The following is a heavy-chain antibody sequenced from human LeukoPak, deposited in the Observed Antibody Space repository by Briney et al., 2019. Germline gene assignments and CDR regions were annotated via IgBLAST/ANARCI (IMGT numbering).Heavy chain of an antibody. Sequence: PSETLSLTCAVYGGSFSGYYWSWIRQPPGKGLEWIGEINHSGSTNYNPSLKSRVTISVDTSKNQFSLKLSSVTAADTAVYYCARKEYSYGSPFDYWGQGTLVTVSS. D-gene: IGHD5-18*01. J-gene: IGHJ4*02. V-gene: IGHV4-34*01. CDR2: INHSGST. CDR1: GGSFSGYY. CDR3: ARKEYSYGSPFDY.